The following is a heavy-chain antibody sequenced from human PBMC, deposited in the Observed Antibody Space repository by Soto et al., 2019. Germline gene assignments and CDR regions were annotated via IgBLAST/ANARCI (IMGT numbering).Heavy chain of an antibody. D-gene: IGHD3-10*01. CDR2: IYHSGST. J-gene: IGHJ4*02. Sequence: QVQLQESGPGLVKPSGTLSLTCAVSGGSISSSNWWSWVRQPPGKGLEWIGEIYHSGSTNYNPSLKGRVPISVDKSKNQFSLKLSSVTAADTAVYYCARDRGYYGSGPNGGYYFDYWGQGTLVTVSS. CDR1: GGSISSSNW. CDR3: ARDRGYYGSGPNGGYYFDY. V-gene: IGHV4-4*02.